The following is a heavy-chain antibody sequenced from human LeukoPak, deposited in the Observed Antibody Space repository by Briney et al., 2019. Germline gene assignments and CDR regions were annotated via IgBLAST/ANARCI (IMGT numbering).Heavy chain of an antibody. CDR1: GFTFSSYA. Sequence: GGSLRLSCAASGFTFSSYAMSWVRQAPGKGLEWVSAISGSGGSTYYADSVKGRFTISRDNSKNTLYLQMNSLRAEDTAVYYCAKDPYSSGWYGGFDPWGQGTLVTVSS. CDR2: ISGSGGST. CDR3: AKDPYSSGWYGGFDP. J-gene: IGHJ5*02. D-gene: IGHD6-19*01. V-gene: IGHV3-23*01.